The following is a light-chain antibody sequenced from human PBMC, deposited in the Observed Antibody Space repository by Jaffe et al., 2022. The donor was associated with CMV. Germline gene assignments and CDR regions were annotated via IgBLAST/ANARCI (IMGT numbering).Light chain of an antibody. CDR2: RDT. J-gene: IGLJ2*01. Sequence: SHELTQPLSVSVAPGQTARITCGGDNIGGKNVHWYQQKSGQAPVLVIYRDTNRPSGIPERFSGSNSGNTATLTISRAQAGDEADYYCQVWDSSVVFGGGTKLTVL. CDR3: QVWDSSVV. CDR1: NIGGKN. V-gene: IGLV3-9*01.